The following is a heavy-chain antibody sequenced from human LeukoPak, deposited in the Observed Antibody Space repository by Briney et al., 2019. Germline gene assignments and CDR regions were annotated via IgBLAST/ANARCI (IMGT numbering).Heavy chain of an antibody. Sequence: PGGSLRLSCAASGFTFSSYWMSWVRQAPGKGLEWVANIKQDGSEKYYVDSVKGRFTISRDNAKNSLYLQMNSLRAEDTAVYYCARHLDWVTMVRGVVDWFDPWGQGTLVTVSS. CDR1: GFTFSSYW. CDR3: ARHLDWVTMVRGVVDWFDP. V-gene: IGHV3-7*01. D-gene: IGHD3-10*01. CDR2: IKQDGSEK. J-gene: IGHJ5*02.